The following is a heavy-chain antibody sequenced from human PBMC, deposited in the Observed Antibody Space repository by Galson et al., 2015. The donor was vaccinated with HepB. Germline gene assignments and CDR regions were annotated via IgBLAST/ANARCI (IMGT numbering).Heavy chain of an antibody. J-gene: IGHJ6*02. D-gene: IGHD3-9*01. CDR1: GFTFSRYS. V-gene: IGHV3-21*01. CDR3: ARGGRYFDWLYDYYYYYGMDV. Sequence: SLRLSCAASGFTFSRYSMNWVRQAPGKGLEWVSSISSSSSYIYYADSVKGRFTISRDNAKNSLYLQMNSLRAEDTAVYYCARGGRYFDWLYDYYYYYGMDVWGQGTTVTVSS. CDR2: ISSSSSYI.